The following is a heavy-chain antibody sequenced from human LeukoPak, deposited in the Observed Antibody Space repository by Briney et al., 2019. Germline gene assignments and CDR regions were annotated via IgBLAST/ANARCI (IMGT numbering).Heavy chain of an antibody. J-gene: IGHJ4*02. Sequence: PGGSLRLSCAASGFTFSSYSMNWVRQAPGKGLEWVSSISSSSSYIYYADSVKGRFTISRDNAKNSLYLQMNSLRAEDTAVYYCARDQKEGSYLFDYWGQGTLVTVSS. D-gene: IGHD3-10*01. CDR1: GFTFSSYS. CDR2: ISSSSSYI. V-gene: IGHV3-21*01. CDR3: ARDQKEGSYLFDY.